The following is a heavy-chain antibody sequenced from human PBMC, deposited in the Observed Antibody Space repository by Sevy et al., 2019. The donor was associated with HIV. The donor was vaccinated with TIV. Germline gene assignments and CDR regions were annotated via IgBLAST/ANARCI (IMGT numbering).Heavy chain of an antibody. CDR3: ARNNWNRGGYYYGMDV. CDR1: GDSVSSNSAA. J-gene: IGHJ6*02. CDR2: TYYRSKWYN. Sequence: KQSQTLSLTCAISGDSVSSNSAAWNWIRQSPSRGLEWLGRTYYRSKWYNDYAVSVKSRITINPDTSKNQFSLQLNSVTPEDTAVYDCARNNWNRGGYYYGMDVWGQGTTVTVSS. D-gene: IGHD1-1*01. V-gene: IGHV6-1*01.